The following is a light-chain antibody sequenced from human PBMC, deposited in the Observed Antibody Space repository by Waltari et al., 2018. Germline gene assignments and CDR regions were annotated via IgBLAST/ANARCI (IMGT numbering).Light chain of an antibody. Sequence: VSWHQQLPGKAPKTIIYDGSKRPSGVSTRFSGSKSGNTASLTISGLQAEDEADYYCSSYTSSVLFGGGTKLTVL. CDR2: DGS. J-gene: IGLJ2*01. V-gene: IGLV2-14*03. CDR3: SSYTSSVL.